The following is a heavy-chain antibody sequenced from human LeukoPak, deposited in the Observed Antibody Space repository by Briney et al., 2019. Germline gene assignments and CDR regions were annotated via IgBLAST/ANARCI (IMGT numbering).Heavy chain of an antibody. CDR1: GGSISSYY. Sequence: PSETLSLTCTVSGGSISSYYWSWIRQPPGKGLEWIGRIYTSGSTMSVDTSKNQFSLKLSSVTAADTAVYYCARVSLVRGAPDYYFDYWGQGTLVTVSS. CDR3: ARVSLVRGAPDYYFDY. CDR2: IYTSGS. J-gene: IGHJ4*02. D-gene: IGHD3-10*01. V-gene: IGHV4-4*07.